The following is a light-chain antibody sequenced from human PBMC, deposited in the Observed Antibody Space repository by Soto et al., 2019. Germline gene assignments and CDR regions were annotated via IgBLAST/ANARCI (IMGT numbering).Light chain of an antibody. Sequence: DIQLTQFPSTLSASIGDRVTIPFRATQTIGRWLAWYQQKPGKAPKLLLYRASSLETGVPSRFSGSGSGTEFTLTISSLQPDDFASYYCQEYKSYSPYTFGQGTRLEIK. CDR3: QEYKSYSPYT. CDR2: RAS. CDR1: QTIGRW. V-gene: IGKV1-5*03. J-gene: IGKJ2*01.